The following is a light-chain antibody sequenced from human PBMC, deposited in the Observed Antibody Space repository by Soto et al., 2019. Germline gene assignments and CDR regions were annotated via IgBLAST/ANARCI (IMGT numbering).Light chain of an antibody. V-gene: IGKV3-20*01. CDR1: QSVSSSY. CDR2: GTS. Sequence: EIVLTQSPGTLSLSPGERATLSCRASQSVSSSYLAWYRQKPGQSPRLLIHGTSIRATGIPDRFSGSGSGTDFTLTISRLEPEDFAVYYCQQYVDSPDTFGQGTKLEIK. CDR3: QQYVDSPDT. J-gene: IGKJ2*01.